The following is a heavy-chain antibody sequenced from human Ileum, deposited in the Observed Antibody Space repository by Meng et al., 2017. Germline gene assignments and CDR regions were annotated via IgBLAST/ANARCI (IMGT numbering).Heavy chain of an antibody. CDR2: IYHSGTA. CDR3: AREAAPGGVVGGCFDY. D-gene: IGHD3-16*01. V-gene: IGHV4-59*06. CDR1: GDSINSYY. Sequence: QVLLQESGPGLVKSSETLSLICNVSGDSINSYYWSWIRQHPGKGLEFIGYIYHSGTAYYTPSLKSRVNISADTSKNKFSLKLRSVTAADTAVYYCAREAAPGGVVGGCFDYWGQGTLVTVSS. J-gene: IGHJ4*02.